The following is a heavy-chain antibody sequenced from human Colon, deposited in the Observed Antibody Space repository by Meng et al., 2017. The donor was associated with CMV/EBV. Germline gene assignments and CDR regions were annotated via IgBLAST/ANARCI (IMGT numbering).Heavy chain of an antibody. CDR1: GFSFDDYY. CDR2: ISPTGSDT. D-gene: IGHD3-16*01. J-gene: IGHJ5*02. V-gene: IGHV3-11*03. CDR3: VKGHTMINP. Sequence: VQLWRVGGGLVGPWGSLGLCVAASGFSFDDYYMTWIREAPGKGMGWVSYISPTGSDTNYADSVRGRFTISRDNAKNSLFLQMSSLTAEDTAVYYCVKGHTMINPWGQGTLVTVSS.